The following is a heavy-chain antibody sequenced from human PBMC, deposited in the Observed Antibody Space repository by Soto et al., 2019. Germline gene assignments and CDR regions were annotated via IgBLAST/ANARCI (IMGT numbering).Heavy chain of an antibody. J-gene: IGHJ4*02. CDR1: VFSVSASGMG. D-gene: IGHD3-16*01. CDR3: AHAPWGAVPDC. Sequence: SRPKLVKPTQSLVMSCGFSVFSVSASGMGVGWIRQPPGKALEWLAIIYWNYDKLYRPSLQSRLTITKDTSKNQVVLTMTNMDTVYTATDYCAHAPWGAVPDCLGRRNPVTFSS. V-gene: IGHV2-5*01. CDR2: IYWNYDK.